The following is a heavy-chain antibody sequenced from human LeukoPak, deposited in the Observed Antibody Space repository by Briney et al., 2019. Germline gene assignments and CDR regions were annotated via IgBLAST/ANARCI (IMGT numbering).Heavy chain of an antibody. CDR3: ARVMSPNYYDSSGYDY. J-gene: IGHJ4*02. V-gene: IGHV1-2*02. D-gene: IGHD3-22*01. CDR2: INPNSGGT. CDR1: GYTFTGYY. Sequence: ASVKVSCKASGYTFTGYYMHWVRQAPGQGLEWMGWINPNSGGTNYAQKFQGRVTMTRDTSISTAYMELSGLRSDDTAVYYCARVMSPNYYDSSGYDYWGQGTLVTVSS.